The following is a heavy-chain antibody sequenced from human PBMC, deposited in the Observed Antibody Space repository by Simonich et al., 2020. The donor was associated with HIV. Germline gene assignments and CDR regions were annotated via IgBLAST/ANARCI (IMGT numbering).Heavy chain of an antibody. V-gene: IGHV4-34*01. CDR1: GASFSGYY. D-gene: IGHD6-13*01. CDR3: ARLTAAGGSNQLDY. Sequence: QVQLQQWGAGLLKPSETLSLTCAVYGASFSGYYWSWIRQPPGKGLEWIGEINHSGSTNYNPSLTSRVTVSVDTSKSQFSLKLRSVTAADTAVYYCARLTAAGGSNQLDYWGQGTLVTVSS. CDR2: INHSGST. J-gene: IGHJ4*02.